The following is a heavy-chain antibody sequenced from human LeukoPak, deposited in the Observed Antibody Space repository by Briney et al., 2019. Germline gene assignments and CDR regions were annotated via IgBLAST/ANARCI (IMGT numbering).Heavy chain of an antibody. Sequence: ASVKVSCKVSGYTFTSYDINWVRQATGQGLEWMGWMNPNSGNTGYAQKFQGRVTMTRNTSISTAYMELSSLRSEDTAVYYCARGLGDIGSSSWTDWGQGTLVTVSS. CDR1: GYTFTSYD. CDR2: MNPNSGNT. CDR3: ARGLGDIGSSSWTD. D-gene: IGHD6-13*01. V-gene: IGHV1-8*01. J-gene: IGHJ4*02.